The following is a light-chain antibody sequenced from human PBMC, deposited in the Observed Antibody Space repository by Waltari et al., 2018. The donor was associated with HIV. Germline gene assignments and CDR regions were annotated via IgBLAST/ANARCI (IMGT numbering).Light chain of an antibody. CDR2: AVS. Sequence: DIQMTQSPSSLSTSVGDSVTITCRASQTIDNHLNWYQMRPGKAPKLLIYAVSNLQAGVPSRFSGTGSGTDFTLTISSLQPEDFTSYYCQQTYSVSPITFGQGTRLEIK. CDR3: QQTYSVSPIT. CDR1: QTIDNH. J-gene: IGKJ5*01. V-gene: IGKV1-39*01.